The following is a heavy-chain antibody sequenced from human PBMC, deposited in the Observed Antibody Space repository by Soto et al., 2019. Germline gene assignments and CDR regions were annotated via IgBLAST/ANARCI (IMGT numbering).Heavy chain of an antibody. CDR1: GFTFTGYL. J-gene: IGHJ5*02. Sequence: QVQLVQSGAEVKKPGASVKVSCKASGFTFTGYLIHWVRQAPGQGLEWMGWINPPSGSTDYAPKFQGRVTMTADTSISTAYMELSRLRSDDTAVYFCARERTSSDWFGTWGQGTLVTVSS. CDR2: INPPSGST. D-gene: IGHD2-2*01. V-gene: IGHV1-2*02. CDR3: ARERTSSDWFGT.